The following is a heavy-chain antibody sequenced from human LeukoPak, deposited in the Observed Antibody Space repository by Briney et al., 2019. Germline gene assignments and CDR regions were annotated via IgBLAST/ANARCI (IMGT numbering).Heavy chain of an antibody. CDR2: ISSSGSTI. D-gene: IGHD3-22*01. Sequence: GGSLRLSCAASGFTFSSYEMSWVRQAPGKGLEWVSYISSSGSTIYYADSVKGRFTISRDNAKNSLYLQMNSLRAEDTAFYYCARGGDSGGSHWDYWGQGTLVTVSS. CDR1: GFTFSSYE. CDR3: ARGGDSGGSHWDY. V-gene: IGHV3-48*03. J-gene: IGHJ4*02.